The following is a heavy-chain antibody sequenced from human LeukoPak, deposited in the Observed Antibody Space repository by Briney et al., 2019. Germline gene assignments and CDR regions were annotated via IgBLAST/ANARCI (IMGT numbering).Heavy chain of an antibody. CDR1: GGSISGSHYY. D-gene: IGHD3-3*01. CDR3: ARGYDY. Sequence: SETLSLICSVSGGSISGSHYYWACIPQPPGKGLEWIAIINYSGNRYYNSSLRSRATISVDTSTNQFSLNLNSVTPEETAVYYCARGYDYWVQGTLVTVSS. CDR2: INYSGNR. V-gene: IGHV4-39*01. J-gene: IGHJ4*02.